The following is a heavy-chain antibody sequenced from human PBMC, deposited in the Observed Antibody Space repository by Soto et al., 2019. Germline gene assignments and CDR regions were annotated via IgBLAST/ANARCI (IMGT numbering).Heavy chain of an antibody. CDR1: TYTFSDYY. CDR3: AIGYCSNGVCYLDYYGLDV. V-gene: IGHV1-2*02. Sequence: AAVKVSCKPSTYTFSDYYIHWVRQAPGQGLEWMGWINPNSGGTNFAQSFQGGITMTRDTSITTAYMEMRSLRPDDTAVYYCAIGYCSNGVCYLDYYGLDVWG. CDR2: INPNSGGT. J-gene: IGHJ6*02. D-gene: IGHD2-8*01.